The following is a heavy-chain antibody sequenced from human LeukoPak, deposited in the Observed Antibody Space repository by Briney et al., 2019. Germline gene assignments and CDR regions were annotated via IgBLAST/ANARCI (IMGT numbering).Heavy chain of an antibody. CDR2: ISSSGDTI. D-gene: IGHD2-2*01. CDR1: GFTFSDYY. Sequence: GGSLRLSCAASGFTFSDYYMSWIRQAPGKGLEWISYISSSGDTIYYADSMKGRFTISRDNAKNSLDLQMNSLRVEDTALYYCARENHVVFDYWGQGTLVTVSS. J-gene: IGHJ4*02. V-gene: IGHV3-11*01. CDR3: ARENHVVFDY.